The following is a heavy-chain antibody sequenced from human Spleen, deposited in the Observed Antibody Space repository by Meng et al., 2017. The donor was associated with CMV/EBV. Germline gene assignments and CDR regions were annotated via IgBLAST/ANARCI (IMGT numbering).Heavy chain of an antibody. J-gene: IGHJ4*02. CDR2: IHYDGSNK. V-gene: IGHV3-30*02. D-gene: IGHD1-26*01. Sequence: GGSLRLSCAASGFTFSTYGMDWVRQAPGKGLEWVAFIHYDGSNKYYADSVKGRFTISRDNAKKSLYLQMNSLRAEDTAVYYCARWELLRRYFDYWGQGTVVTVSS. CDR1: GFTFSTYG. CDR3: ARWELLRRYFDY.